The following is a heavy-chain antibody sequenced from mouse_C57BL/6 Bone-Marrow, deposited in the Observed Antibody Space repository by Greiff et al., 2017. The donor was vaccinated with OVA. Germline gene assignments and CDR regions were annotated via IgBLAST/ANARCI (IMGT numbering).Heavy chain of an antibody. V-gene: IGHV1-82*01. J-gene: IGHJ1*03. CDR1: GYAFSSSW. CDR2: IYPGDGDT. CDR3: ARKVNWDCWYFDV. Sequence: QVQLKESGPELVKPGASVKISCKASGYAFSSSWMNWVKQRPGKGLEWIGRIYPGDGDTNYNGKFKGKATLTADKSSSTAYMQLSSLTSEDSAVYFCARKVNWDCWYFDVWGTGTTVTVSS. D-gene: IGHD4-1*01.